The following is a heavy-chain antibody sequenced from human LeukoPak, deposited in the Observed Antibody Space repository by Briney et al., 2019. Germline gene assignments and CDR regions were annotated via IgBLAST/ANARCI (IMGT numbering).Heavy chain of an antibody. CDR2: INPNSGGA. CDR3: AKGPPEYCSGRSCHSGRNWIDP. D-gene: IGHD2-15*01. CDR1: GYIFSGYY. Sequence: ASVKVSCKASGYIFSGYYMHWLRQAPGQGLEWMGWINPNSGGANYAQKFQGRVTMTRDTSISTAYMALSRLRSDDTAVYYCAKGPPEYCSGRSCHSGRNWIDPWGQGTLVTVSS. J-gene: IGHJ5*02. V-gene: IGHV1-2*02.